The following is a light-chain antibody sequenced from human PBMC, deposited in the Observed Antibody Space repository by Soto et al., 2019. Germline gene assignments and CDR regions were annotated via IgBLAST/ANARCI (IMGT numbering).Light chain of an antibody. CDR3: QKYDSAPYT. Sequence: DIQMTQSPSSLSASVGDRVTLTCRASQGISNYLVWYQQKPGKIPKLLIYAASTLQSGVPSRLSGSGSGTDFTLTISSLQPEDVATYYCQKYDSAPYTFGQGTKLEIK. V-gene: IGKV1-27*01. CDR1: QGISNY. CDR2: AAS. J-gene: IGKJ2*01.